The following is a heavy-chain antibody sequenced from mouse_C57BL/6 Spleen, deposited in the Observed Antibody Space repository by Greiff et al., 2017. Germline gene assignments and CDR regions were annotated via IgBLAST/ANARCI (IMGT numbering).Heavy chain of an antibody. V-gene: IGHV5-17*01. D-gene: IGHD2-4*01. J-gene: IGHJ4*01. CDR1: GFTFSDYG. CDR3: ATYDYDEGYAMDY. Sequence: EVKLVESGGGLVKPGGSLKLSCAASGFTFSDYGMHWVRQTPEKGLEWVAYISSGSSTIYYADTVKGRFTISRDNAKNTLFLQMTSLRSEDTAMYYCATYDYDEGYAMDYWGQGTSVTVSS. CDR2: ISSGSSTI.